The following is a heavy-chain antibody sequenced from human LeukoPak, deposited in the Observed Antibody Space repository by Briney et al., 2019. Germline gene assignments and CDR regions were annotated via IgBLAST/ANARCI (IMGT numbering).Heavy chain of an antibody. CDR3: ARDPPDYYGSPTDAFDI. V-gene: IGHV4-39*07. CDR1: GFTFSSYA. D-gene: IGHD3-10*01. CDR2: IYYSGST. Sequence: PGGSLRLSCAASGFTFSSYAMSWVRQPPGKGLEWIGSIYYSGSTYYNPSLKCRVTISVDTSKNQFSLKLSSVTAADTAVYYCARDPPDYYGSPTDAFDIWGQGTMVTVSS. J-gene: IGHJ3*02.